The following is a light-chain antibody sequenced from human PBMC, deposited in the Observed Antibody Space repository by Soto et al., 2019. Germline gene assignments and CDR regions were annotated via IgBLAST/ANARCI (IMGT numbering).Light chain of an antibody. Sequence: EIVLTQSPGTLSLSPGERATLSCRASQSVNSKYLAWYQQKPGQGPRPLMYGASSRATGIPDRFSGSGSGTDFTLTISRLEPEDFAVYYCQQYDSQPRTFGQGTKVDIK. V-gene: IGKV3-20*01. J-gene: IGKJ1*01. CDR3: QQYDSQPRT. CDR1: QSVNSKY. CDR2: GAS.